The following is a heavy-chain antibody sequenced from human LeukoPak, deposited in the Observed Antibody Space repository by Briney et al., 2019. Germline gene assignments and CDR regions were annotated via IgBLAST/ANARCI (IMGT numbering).Heavy chain of an antibody. D-gene: IGHD1-1*01. Sequence: PGGSLRLSCAASGFSFSTSHMSWIRLAPGRGLEWVSTISDNGDNTHYADSERGRFAISRDNSKNTLYLQMNNLRAEDTAVYYCAKDAQYDDIYWGQGTLVTVSS. V-gene: IGHV3-23*01. CDR2: ISDNGDNT. J-gene: IGHJ4*02. CDR1: GFSFSTSH. CDR3: AKDAQYDDIY.